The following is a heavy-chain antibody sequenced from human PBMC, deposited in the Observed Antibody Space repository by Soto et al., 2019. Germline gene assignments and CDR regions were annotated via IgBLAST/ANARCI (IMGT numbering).Heavy chain of an antibody. CDR1: GGSISSYY. J-gene: IGHJ5*02. V-gene: IGHV4-59*08. CDR3: ARFGSPIGVVPAATGLYWFDP. CDR2: IYYSGST. D-gene: IGHD2-2*01. Sequence: SETLSLTCTVSGGSISSYYWSWIRQPPGKGLEWIGYIYYSGSTNYNPSLKSRVTISVDTSKNQFSLKLSSVTAADTAVYYCARFGSPIGVVPAATGLYWFDPWGQGTLVTVSS.